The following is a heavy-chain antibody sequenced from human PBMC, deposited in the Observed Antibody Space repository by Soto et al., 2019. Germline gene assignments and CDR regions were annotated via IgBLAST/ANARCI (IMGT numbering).Heavy chain of an antibody. CDR1: GYTFTSYG. Sequence: ASVKVSCKASGYTFTSYGISWVRQAPGQGLEWMGRIIAIHGNTNYAQKLQGRVTITTDTSTSTAYMELRSLRSDDTAVYYCARDQLDVGVVVVPAATQSDAFDIWGQGTMVTVSS. CDR3: ARDQLDVGVVVVPAATQSDAFDI. V-gene: IGHV1-18*01. D-gene: IGHD2-2*01. J-gene: IGHJ3*02. CDR2: IIAIHGNT.